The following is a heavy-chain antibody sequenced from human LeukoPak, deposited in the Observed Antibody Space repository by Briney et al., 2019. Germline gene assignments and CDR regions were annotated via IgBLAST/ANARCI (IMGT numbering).Heavy chain of an antibody. CDR1: GFTINNYW. J-gene: IGHJ5*02. CDR2: SKYDGSTA. Sequence: GGSLRLSLSASGFTINNYWMSWVRRAPGKGLEWVSRSKYDGSTAMYAESVKGRFTISRDNARGTLYLQMNSLRVDDTAVYYCAKSDWFDPCGRGILVTVSS. V-gene: IGHV3-74*03. CDR3: AKSDWFDP.